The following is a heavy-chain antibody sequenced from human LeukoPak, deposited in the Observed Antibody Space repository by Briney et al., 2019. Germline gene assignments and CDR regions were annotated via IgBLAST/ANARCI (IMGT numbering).Heavy chain of an antibody. J-gene: IGHJ4*02. CDR2: IRYDGSNK. Sequence: PGGSLRLSCAASGFTVSSKYMNWVRQAPGKGLEWVAFIRYDGSNKYYADSVKGRFTISRDNSKNTLYLQMNSLRAEDTAVYYCAKDLGYSSSYNITLLDYWGQGTLVTVSS. CDR1: GFTVSSKY. CDR3: AKDLGYSSSYNITLLDY. D-gene: IGHD6-6*01. V-gene: IGHV3-30*02.